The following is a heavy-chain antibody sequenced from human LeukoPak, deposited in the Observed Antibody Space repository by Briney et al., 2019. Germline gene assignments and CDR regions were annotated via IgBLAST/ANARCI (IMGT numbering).Heavy chain of an antibody. Sequence: PGGSLRLSCAASGFTFNNYGMHWVRQAPGKGLEWVALISYDGSDAYYVDSVKGRFTISRDNSKNTLFLQMISLRPDATAVYYCAKSHANSGTYHSFFDYWGQGTLVTVSS. CDR1: GFTFNNYG. D-gene: IGHD1-26*01. CDR2: ISYDGSDA. CDR3: AKSHANSGTYHSFFDY. J-gene: IGHJ4*02. V-gene: IGHV3-30*18.